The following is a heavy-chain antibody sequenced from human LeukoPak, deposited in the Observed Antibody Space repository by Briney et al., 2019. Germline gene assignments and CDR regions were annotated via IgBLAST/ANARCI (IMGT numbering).Heavy chain of an antibody. CDR1: GYTFTNYD. Sequence: GASVKVSCKASGYTFTNYDINWVREATGQGLEGMGWMNPNSGDSHSVDTFQGRVTMTRDTSRTPAYMELSGLRSDDTAVYYCARRYCISTGCSAFDYWGPGTPVTVSS. V-gene: IGHV1-8*01. CDR2: MNPNSGDS. CDR3: ARRYCISTGCSAFDY. D-gene: IGHD2-2*01. J-gene: IGHJ4*02.